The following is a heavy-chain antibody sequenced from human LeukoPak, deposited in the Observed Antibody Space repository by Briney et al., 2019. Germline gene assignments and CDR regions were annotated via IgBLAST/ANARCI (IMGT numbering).Heavy chain of an antibody. CDR3: ATTSRGAHCGGDCYWYWYFDL. V-gene: IGHV3-74*03. CDR2: FNSDGTNT. Sequence: GGSLRLSCTASEFTFNSHCIHWVRQVPGKGLEWVSRFNSDGTNTAYADSVKGRFTISRDNAKNTLYLEMNSLRAEDTAVYHCATTSRGAHCGGDCYWYWYFDLWGRGTLVTVSS. D-gene: IGHD2-21*02. J-gene: IGHJ2*01. CDR1: EFTFNSHC.